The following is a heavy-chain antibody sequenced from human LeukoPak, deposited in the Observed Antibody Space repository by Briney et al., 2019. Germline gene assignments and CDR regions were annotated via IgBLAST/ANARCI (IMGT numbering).Heavy chain of an antibody. J-gene: IGHJ4*02. D-gene: IGHD6-19*01. CDR1: GFTFSSYE. V-gene: IGHV3-48*03. CDR3: ARARNSGWNIDY. CDR2: ISSSGDFI. Sequence: GGSLRLSCVGSGFTFSSYEMNWVRQAPGKGLEWVSHISSSGDFIYYADSVKGRFTISRDNAKNSLYLQMISLRAEDTAVYSCARARNSGWNIDYWGRGTLVTVSS.